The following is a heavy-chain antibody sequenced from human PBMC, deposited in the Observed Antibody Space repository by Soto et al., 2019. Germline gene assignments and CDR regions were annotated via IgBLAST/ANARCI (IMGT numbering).Heavy chain of an antibody. CDR3: ARDYYMDV. CDR2: IYNSGST. V-gene: IGHV4-59*01. Sequence: PSETLSLTCTVSGGSISSYYWSWIRQPPGKGLEWIGYIYNSGSTNYNPSIKGRVTMSVDTSKNKFSLKMSTVTAADTAVYYCARDYYMDVWGKGTTVTVSS. CDR1: GGSISSYY. J-gene: IGHJ6*03.